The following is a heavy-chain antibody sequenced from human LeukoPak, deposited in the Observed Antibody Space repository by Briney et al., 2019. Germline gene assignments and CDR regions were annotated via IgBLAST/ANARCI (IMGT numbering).Heavy chain of an antibody. D-gene: IGHD2-15*01. CDR3: ARIHGGLQYYYYYYGMDV. V-gene: IGHV5-51*01. CDR1: GYSFTSYW. CDR2: IYPGDSDT. Sequence: GESLKISCKGSGYSFTSYWIGWVRQMPGKGLEWIGIIYPGDSDTRYSPSFQGQVTISANKSISTAYLQWSSLKASDTAMYYCARIHGGLQYYYYYYGMDVWGQGTTVTVSS. J-gene: IGHJ6*02.